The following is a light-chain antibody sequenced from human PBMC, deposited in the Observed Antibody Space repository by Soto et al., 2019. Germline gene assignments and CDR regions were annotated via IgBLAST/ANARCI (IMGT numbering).Light chain of an antibody. CDR1: QSVSRD. J-gene: IGKJ4*01. CDR3: QQSNNWPLT. V-gene: IGKV3-15*01. CDR2: GAS. Sequence: DIVMTQSPATLSVSPGERATLSCRASQSVSRDLGWYQQKPGQAPRLLIYGASTRATGVPARFSGSGSGTKFTLTISSLQSEDFAIYYCQQSNNWPLTFGGGTKVEIK.